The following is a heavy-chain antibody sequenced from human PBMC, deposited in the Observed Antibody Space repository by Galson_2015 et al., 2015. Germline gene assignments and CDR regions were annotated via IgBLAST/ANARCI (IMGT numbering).Heavy chain of an antibody. CDR2: IYYSGST. V-gene: IGHV4-59*01. D-gene: IGHD3-22*01. CDR1: GGSISSYY. CDR3: ARDIRYYDSSGGFSWFDP. Sequence: TLSLTCTVSGGSISSYYWSWIRQPPGKGLEWIGYIYYSGSTNYNPSLKSRVTISVDTSKNQFSLKLSSVTAADTAVYYCARDIRYYDSSGGFSWFDPWGQGTLVTVSS. J-gene: IGHJ5*02.